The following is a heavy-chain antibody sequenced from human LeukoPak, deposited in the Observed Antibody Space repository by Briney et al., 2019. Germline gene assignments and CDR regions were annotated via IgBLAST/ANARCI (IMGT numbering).Heavy chain of an antibody. J-gene: IGHJ3*02. V-gene: IGHV6-1*01. Sequence: SQTLSLTCAISGDSVSSNSAAWNWLRQSPSRGLEWLGRTYYRSKWYNDYAVSVKSRITINPDTSKNQFSLQLNSVTPEDTAVYYCARERYSSQVEAVGAFDIWGQGTMVTVSS. CDR1: GDSVSSNSAA. CDR2: TYYRSKWYN. D-gene: IGHD6-19*01. CDR3: ARERYSSQVEAVGAFDI.